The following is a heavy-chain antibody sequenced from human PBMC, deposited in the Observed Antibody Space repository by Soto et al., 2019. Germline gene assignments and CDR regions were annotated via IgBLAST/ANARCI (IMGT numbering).Heavy chain of an antibody. CDR2: IYYNGRT. Sequence: SETLSLTCSVSGVAIISSSYWWGWVRQSAGKGLEWIGSIYYNGRTHYNPSLQSRATISVDTSKRQFSLSLTSVTDADTAVYFCARLPVVRGLTDYFPFDPWGQGVLVTVSS. CDR1: GVAIISSSYW. CDR3: ARLPVVRGLTDYFPFDP. V-gene: IGHV4-39*01. J-gene: IGHJ5*02. D-gene: IGHD3-10*01.